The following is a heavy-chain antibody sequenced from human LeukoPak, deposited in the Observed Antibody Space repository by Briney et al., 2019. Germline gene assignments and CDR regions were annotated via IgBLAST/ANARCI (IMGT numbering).Heavy chain of an antibody. CDR1: GFTFVNAW. V-gene: IGHV3-15*01. CDR2: IKSKTDGGTA. Sequence: PGGSLRLSCAASGFTFVNAWMHWVRQAPGKGLEWVGRIKSKTDGGTADCAAPVKGRFTISRDESKNTLYLQMNSLRTEDTAVYYCTTPRPSTSGWYIFDYWGQGTLVTVSS. CDR3: TTPRPSTSGWYIFDY. D-gene: IGHD6-19*01. J-gene: IGHJ4*02.